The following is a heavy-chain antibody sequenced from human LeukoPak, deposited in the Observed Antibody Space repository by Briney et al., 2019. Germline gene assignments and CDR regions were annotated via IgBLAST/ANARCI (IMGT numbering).Heavy chain of an antibody. CDR1: GASISNYY. Sequence: SETLSLTCTVSGASISNYYWSWIRQTPEKGLEWMGHIHSSGGSSYYPSLKSRLTLSIDTSRNQLSLKLPSVTATDTAVYFCARLGSYHDFWGQGALVTVSS. D-gene: IGHD1-26*01. J-gene: IGHJ4*02. V-gene: IGHV4-4*09. CDR2: IHSSGGS. CDR3: ARLGSYHDF.